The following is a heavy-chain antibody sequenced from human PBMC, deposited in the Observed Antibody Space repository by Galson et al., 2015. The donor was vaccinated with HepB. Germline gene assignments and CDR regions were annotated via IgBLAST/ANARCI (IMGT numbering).Heavy chain of an antibody. CDR1: GGTISSSHW. V-gene: IGHV4-4*02. CDR3: ASQQQALDY. Sequence: LSLTCPVSGGTISSSHWWSWVRQPPGKGLEWIGEIYHSGSTNYNPSLNSRLTISVDKSKNQFSLKLSSVTAADTAVYYCASQQQALDYWGQGTLVTVSS. J-gene: IGHJ4*02. CDR2: IYHSGST. D-gene: IGHD6-13*01.